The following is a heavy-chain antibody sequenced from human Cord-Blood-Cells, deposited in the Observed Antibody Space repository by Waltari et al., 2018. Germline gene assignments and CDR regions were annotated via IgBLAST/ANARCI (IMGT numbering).Heavy chain of an antibody. Sequence: QAPGKGLAWVSYISSSGSTIYYADSVKGRFTISRDNAKNSLYLQMNSLRAEDTAVYYCAREGGYSGSYGYWGQGTLVTVSS. D-gene: IGHD1-26*01. CDR3: AREGGYSGSYGY. CDR2: ISSSGSTI. J-gene: IGHJ4*02. V-gene: IGHV3-48*03.